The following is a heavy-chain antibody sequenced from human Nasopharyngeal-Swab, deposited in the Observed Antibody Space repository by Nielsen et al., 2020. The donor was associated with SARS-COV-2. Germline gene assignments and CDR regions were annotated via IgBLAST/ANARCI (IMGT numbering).Heavy chain of an antibody. CDR2: INHSGST. Sequence: GSLRLSCAVYGGSFSGYYWSWIRQPPGKGLEWIGEINHSGSTNYNPSLKSRVTISVDTSKNQFSLKLSSVTAADTAVYYCARGSPRSGMDVWSQGTTVTVSS. CDR1: GGSFSGYY. CDR3: ARGSPRSGMDV. J-gene: IGHJ6*02. V-gene: IGHV4-34*01.